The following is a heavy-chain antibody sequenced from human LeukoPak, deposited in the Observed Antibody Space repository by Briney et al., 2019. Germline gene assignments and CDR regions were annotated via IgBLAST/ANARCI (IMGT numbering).Heavy chain of an antibody. V-gene: IGHV1-2*02. CDR3: ARNIWFGESADAFDI. Sequence: ASVNVSCKASGYTFTGYYMHWVRPAPGQGLAWMGWINPNSGGTNYAQKFQGRVTMTRDKSIRTDYMELSRLTSDDTAVYYCARNIWFGESADAFDIWGQGTMVTVSS. J-gene: IGHJ3*02. CDR2: INPNSGGT. D-gene: IGHD3-10*01. CDR1: GYTFTGYY.